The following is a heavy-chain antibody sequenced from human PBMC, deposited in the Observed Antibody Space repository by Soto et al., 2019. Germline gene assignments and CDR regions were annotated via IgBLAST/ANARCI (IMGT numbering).Heavy chain of an antibody. CDR1: GFTVSSNY. D-gene: IGHD3-16*02. Sequence: EVQLVESGGGLVQPGGSLRLSCAASGFTVSSNYMSWVRQAPGKGLEWVSVIYSGGSTYYADSVKGRFTISRDNSKNTLYLQMNSLRADDTAVYYCVRDEDRGYDGNFWGVIAPSLSVWGQGTLVTVSS. CDR3: VRDEDRGYDGNFWGVIAPSLSV. J-gene: IGHJ4*02. CDR2: IYSGGST. V-gene: IGHV3-66*01.